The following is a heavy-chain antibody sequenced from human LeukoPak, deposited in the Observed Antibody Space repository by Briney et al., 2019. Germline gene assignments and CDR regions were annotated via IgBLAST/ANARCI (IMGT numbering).Heavy chain of an antibody. V-gene: IGHV3-64*04. J-gene: IGHJ4*02. CDR1: GFTFSDYT. CDR2: ISTNGGST. Sequence: GGSLRLSCSASGFTFSDYTMHWVRQAPGKGLEFVSVISTNGGSTQYPDSVKGRFTVSRDNSKNTLSLQMDSLRAEDTAVYYCARRSPTLVPPREFDYWGQGTLVTVSS. D-gene: IGHD4-23*01. CDR3: ARRSPTLVPPREFDY.